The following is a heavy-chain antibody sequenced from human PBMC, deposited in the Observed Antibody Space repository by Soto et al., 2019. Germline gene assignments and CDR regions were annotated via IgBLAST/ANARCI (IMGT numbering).Heavy chain of an antibody. V-gene: IGHV3-74*03. Sequence: EVQLVESGGGLVQPGGSLRLPCAASGFAFSSYWMQWVRQPPGKGPVWVSRISSDGRNTTYADPVKGRFTISRDNAKNTLHLQMTSLTDDDTAVYYCIKASTVTGVGGYRWGQGTLVTVSS. CDR3: IKASTVTGVGGYR. CDR1: GFAFSSYW. J-gene: IGHJ5*02. D-gene: IGHD6-19*01. CDR2: ISSDGRNT.